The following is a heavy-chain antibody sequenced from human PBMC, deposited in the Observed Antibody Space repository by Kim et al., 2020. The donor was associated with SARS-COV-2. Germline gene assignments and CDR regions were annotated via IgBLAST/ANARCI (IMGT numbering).Heavy chain of an antibody. CDR3: ARVPLNPRPDSPRDFWSGYYEGGYYYYGMDV. V-gene: IGHV1-69*13. J-gene: IGHJ6*02. CDR1: GGTFSSYA. D-gene: IGHD3-3*01. CDR2: IIPIFGTA. Sequence: SVKVSCKASGGTFSSYAISWVRQAPGQGLEWMGGIIPIFGTANYAQKFQGRVTITADESTSTAYMELSSLRSEDTAVYYCARVPLNPRPDSPRDFWSGYYEGGYYYYGMDVWGQGTTVTVSS.